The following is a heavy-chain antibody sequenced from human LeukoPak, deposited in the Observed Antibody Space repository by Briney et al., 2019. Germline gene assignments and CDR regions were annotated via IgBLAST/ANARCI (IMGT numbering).Heavy chain of an antibody. CDR2: ISGSGGST. J-gene: IGHJ5*02. CDR1: GFTFSSYA. V-gene: IGHV3-23*01. Sequence: PGASLRLSCAASGFTFSSYAMSWVRQAPGKGLQWVSTISGSGGSTYYADSVKGRFTISRDNSKNTLYLQMNSLRAEDTAVYYCAKGPSYSSGSYYNPNWFDPWGQGTLVTVSS. D-gene: IGHD3-10*01. CDR3: AKGPSYSSGSYYNPNWFDP.